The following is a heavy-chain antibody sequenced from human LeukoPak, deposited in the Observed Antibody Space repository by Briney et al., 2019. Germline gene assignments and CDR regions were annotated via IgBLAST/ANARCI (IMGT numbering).Heavy chain of an antibody. Sequence: PGRSLRLSCAASGFTFDDYAVHWVRQAPGKGLEWVSGISWNSGSIGYADSVKGRFTISRDNAKNSLYLQMNSLRAEDTALYYCAKPGDGDYAYFDYWGQGTLVTVSS. CDR3: AKPGDGDYAYFDY. D-gene: IGHD4-17*01. CDR2: ISWNSGSI. CDR1: GFTFDDYA. V-gene: IGHV3-9*01. J-gene: IGHJ4*02.